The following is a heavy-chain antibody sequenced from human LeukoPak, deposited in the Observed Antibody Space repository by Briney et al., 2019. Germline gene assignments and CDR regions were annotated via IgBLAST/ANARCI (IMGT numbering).Heavy chain of an antibody. CDR1: GYSFSNYW. D-gene: IGHD6-13*01. CDR3: ARRGYSSSWYSDY. Sequence: GESLKISCKGSGYSFSNYWIGWVRQMPGKSLEWMGIIYPGDSDTRYSPSFQGQVTISADKSISTAYLQWSSLEASDTAIYYCARRGYSSSWYSDYWGQGTLVTVSS. J-gene: IGHJ4*02. CDR2: IYPGDSDT. V-gene: IGHV5-51*01.